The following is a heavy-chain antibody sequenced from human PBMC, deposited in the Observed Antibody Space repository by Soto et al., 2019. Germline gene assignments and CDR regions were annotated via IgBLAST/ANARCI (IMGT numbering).Heavy chain of an antibody. V-gene: IGHV3-23*01. D-gene: IGHD2-2*01. CDR1: GFTFSSYA. CDR3: AKALVVVPAASYSNYAPFDY. Sequence: VGSLRLSCAASGFTFSSYAMSWVRQAPGKGLEWVSAISGSGGSTYYADSVKGRFTISRDNSKNTLYLQMNSLRAEDTAVYYCAKALVVVPAASYSNYAPFDYWGQGTLVTVSS. J-gene: IGHJ4*02. CDR2: ISGSGGST.